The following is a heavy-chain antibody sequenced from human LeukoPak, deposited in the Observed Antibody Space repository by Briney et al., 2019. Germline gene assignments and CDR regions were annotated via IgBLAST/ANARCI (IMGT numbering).Heavy chain of an antibody. J-gene: IGHJ4*02. CDR2: IYYSGST. D-gene: IGHD5-12*01. V-gene: IGHV4-59*08. Sequence: SETLSLTCTVSGGSISSYYWSWIRQPPGKGLEWIGYIYYSGSTNNNPSLKSRVTISVDTSKNQFSLKLSSVTAADTAVYYCARHVPYSGYDIFDYWGQGTLVTVSS. CDR1: GGSISSYY. CDR3: ARHVPYSGYDIFDY.